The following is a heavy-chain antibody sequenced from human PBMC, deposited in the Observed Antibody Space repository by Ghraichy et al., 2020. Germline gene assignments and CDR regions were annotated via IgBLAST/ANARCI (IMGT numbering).Heavy chain of an antibody. D-gene: IGHD2-15*01. CDR1: GTSITSYY. V-gene: IGHV4-4*07. J-gene: IGHJ4*02. CDR2: ISTSGTT. Sequence: SETLSITCAVSGTSITSYYWSWIRQPAGKGLEWIGRISTSGTTNYNPSLKSRVTMSVDTSKDQFSLKLNSVSAADTAVYYCARVSGGSDDFFDYWGQGTLVTVSS. CDR3: ARVSGGSDDFFDY.